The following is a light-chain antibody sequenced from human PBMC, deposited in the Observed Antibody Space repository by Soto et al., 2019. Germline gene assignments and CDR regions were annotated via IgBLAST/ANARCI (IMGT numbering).Light chain of an antibody. CDR1: SSDVGGYNY. Sequence: QSALTQPASVSGSPGQSISISSTGTSSDVGGYNYVSWYQQHPGKAPKLMIYDVSNRPSGVSNRFSGSKSGNTASLTISGLQPEDEADYYCSSYTSSSTQVFGTGTKLTVL. J-gene: IGLJ1*01. CDR2: DVS. CDR3: SSYTSSSTQV. V-gene: IGLV2-14*01.